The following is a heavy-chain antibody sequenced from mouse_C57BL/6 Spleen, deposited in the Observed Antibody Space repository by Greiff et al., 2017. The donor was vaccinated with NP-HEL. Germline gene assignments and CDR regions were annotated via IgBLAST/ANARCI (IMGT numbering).Heavy chain of an antibody. Sequence: QVHVKQSGAELAKPGASVKLSCKASGYTFTSYWMHWVKQRPGQGLEWIGYINPSSGYTKYNQKFKDKATLTADKSSSTAYMQLSSLTYEDSAVYYCAREDDGSLMDYWGQGTSVTVSS. J-gene: IGHJ4*01. CDR3: AREDDGSLMDY. CDR2: INPSSGYT. V-gene: IGHV1-7*01. D-gene: IGHD2-3*01. CDR1: GYTFTSYW.